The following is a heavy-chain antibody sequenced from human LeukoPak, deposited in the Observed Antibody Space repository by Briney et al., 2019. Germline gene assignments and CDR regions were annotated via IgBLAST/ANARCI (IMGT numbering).Heavy chain of an antibody. Sequence: SVKVSCKASGGTFSSYAISWVRQAPGQGLEWMGGIIPIFGTANYAQKFQGRVTITADKSTSTAYMELSSLRSEDTAVYYCASNWGPYYYYYYMDVWGKGTTVTVSS. CDR1: GGTFSSYA. J-gene: IGHJ6*03. CDR2: IIPIFGTA. D-gene: IGHD7-27*01. CDR3: ASNWGPYYYYYYMDV. V-gene: IGHV1-69*06.